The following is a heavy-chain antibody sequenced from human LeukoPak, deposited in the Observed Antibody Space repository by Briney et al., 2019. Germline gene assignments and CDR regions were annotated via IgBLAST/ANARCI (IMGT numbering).Heavy chain of an antibody. CDR2: IYHSGST. D-gene: IGHD2-2*01. CDR3: ARVSGSTSYYYYYYYMDV. Sequence: PSQTLSLTCTVSGGSISSGGYYWSWIRQPPGKGLEWIGYIYHSGSTYYNPSLKSRVTISVDRSKNQFSLKPSSVTAADTAVYYCARVSGSTSYYYYYYYMDVWGKGTTVTVSS. V-gene: IGHV4-30-2*01. J-gene: IGHJ6*03. CDR1: GGSISSGGYY.